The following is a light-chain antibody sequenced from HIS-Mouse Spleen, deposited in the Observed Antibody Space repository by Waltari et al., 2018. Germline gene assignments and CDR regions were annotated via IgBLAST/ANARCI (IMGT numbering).Light chain of an antibody. V-gene: IGLV1-47*01. J-gene: IGLJ2*01. CDR2: RNN. CDR3: AAWDDSLSGHVV. Sequence: QSVLTQPPSASGTPGQRVTSSCSGSIPHIRGNYVYWYQPLPGTAPKLRIYRNNQRPSGVPNRFSGSKSGTSASLAISGLRSEDEADYYCAAWDDSLSGHVVFGGGTKLTVL. CDR1: IPHIRGNY.